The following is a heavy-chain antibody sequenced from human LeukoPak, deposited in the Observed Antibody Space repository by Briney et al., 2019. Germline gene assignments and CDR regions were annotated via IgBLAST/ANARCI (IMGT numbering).Heavy chain of an antibody. J-gene: IGHJ5*02. D-gene: IGHD6-13*01. CDR2: IYYSGST. CDR3: AREIAVAENWFDP. V-gene: IGHV4-30-4*01. Sequence: TSQTLSLTCTVSGGSISSGDYYWSWIRQPPGKGLEWIGYIYYSGSTYYNPSLKSRVTISVDTSKNQSSLKLSSVTAADTAVYYCAREIAVAENWFDPWGQGTLVTVSS. CDR1: GGSISSGDYY.